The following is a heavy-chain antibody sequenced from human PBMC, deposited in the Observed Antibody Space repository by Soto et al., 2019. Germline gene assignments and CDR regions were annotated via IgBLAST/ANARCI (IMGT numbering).Heavy chain of an antibody. Sequence: SETLSLTCTVSGGSVSSGSYYWGWIRQPPGKGLEWIGYIYYSGSTNYNPSLKSRVTISVDTSKNQFSLKLSSVTAADTAVYYCARDRRELQGYYGMDVWGQGTTVTVSS. CDR2: IYYSGST. D-gene: IGHD1-26*01. CDR3: ARDRRELQGYYGMDV. J-gene: IGHJ6*02. CDR1: GGSVSSGSYY. V-gene: IGHV4-61*01.